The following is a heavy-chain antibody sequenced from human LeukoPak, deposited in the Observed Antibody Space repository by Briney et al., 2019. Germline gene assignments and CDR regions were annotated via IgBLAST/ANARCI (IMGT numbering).Heavy chain of an antibody. J-gene: IGHJ6*02. D-gene: IGHD6-13*01. CDR2: ISSSSSYI. CDR3: AGDRPGLAAAGTGYYYGMDV. V-gene: IGHV3-21*01. Sequence: GGSLRLSCAASGFTFSSYSMNWVRQAPGKGLEWVSSISSSSSYIYYADSVKGRFTISRDNAKNSLYLQMNSLRAEDTAVYYCAGDRPGLAAAGTGYYYGMDVWGQGTTVTVSS. CDR1: GFTFSSYS.